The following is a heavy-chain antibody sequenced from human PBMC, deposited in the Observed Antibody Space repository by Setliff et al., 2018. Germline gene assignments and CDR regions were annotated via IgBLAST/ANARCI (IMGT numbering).Heavy chain of an antibody. V-gene: IGHV1-24*01. J-gene: IGHJ4*02. CDR3: ATGFLRYDILTGYYQRPHYFEY. D-gene: IGHD3-9*01. Sequence: VASVKVSCKVSGSTVTESSMHWVRQAPGKGLEWMGGFDPEDGERIYAQHFQGRLTMTEDTSTDTAYMELSSLRSEDTAVYYCATGFLRYDILTGYYQRPHYFEYWGQGTLVTVS. CDR2: FDPEDGER. CDR1: GSTVTESS.